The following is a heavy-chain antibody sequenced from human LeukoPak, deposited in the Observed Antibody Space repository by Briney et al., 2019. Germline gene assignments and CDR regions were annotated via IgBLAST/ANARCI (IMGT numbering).Heavy chain of an antibody. V-gene: IGHV3-21*01. J-gene: IGHJ4*02. CDR2: ISSSSAYR. CDR1: GFSFSSYS. CDR3: VRDGEYSASPGFDY. D-gene: IGHD5-12*01. Sequence: GGSLRLSCAAYGFSFSSYSMNWVRQAPGKGLEWVSSISSSSAYRFFADSMKGRFTISRDNAKNALFLQMNSLRVEDTAVYYCVRDGEYSASPGFDYWGQGTLVTVSS.